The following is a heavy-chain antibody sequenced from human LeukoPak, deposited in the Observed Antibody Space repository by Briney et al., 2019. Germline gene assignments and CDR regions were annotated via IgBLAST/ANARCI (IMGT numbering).Heavy chain of an antibody. Sequence: SETLSLTCAVSGGSISNYYWTWIRQPPGKGLEWIGYIYYSGSTNYNPSLKSRVTISVDTSKNQFSLKLSSVTAADTAVYYCARRAQLGYCSSTSCYGYFDYWGQGTLVTVSS. D-gene: IGHD2-2*01. CDR3: ARRAQLGYCSSTSCYGYFDY. CDR1: GGSISNYY. J-gene: IGHJ4*02. V-gene: IGHV4-59*08. CDR2: IYYSGST.